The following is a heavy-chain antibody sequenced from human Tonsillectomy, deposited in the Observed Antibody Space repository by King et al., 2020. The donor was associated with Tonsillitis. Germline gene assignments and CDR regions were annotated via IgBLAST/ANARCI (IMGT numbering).Heavy chain of an antibody. J-gene: IGHJ4*02. CDR3: AKDGASYYYGSGSYSGYFDY. D-gene: IGHD3-10*01. V-gene: IGHV3-23*04. CDR1: GFTFSSYA. CDR2: ISGSGGST. Sequence: EVQLVESGGGLVQPGGSLRLSCAASGFTFSSYAMSWVRQAPGKGLEWVSAISGSGGSTYYADSVKGRFTISRDNSKNTLYLQMNSLRAEDTAVYYCAKDGASYYYGSGSYSGYFDYWGQGTLVTVSS.